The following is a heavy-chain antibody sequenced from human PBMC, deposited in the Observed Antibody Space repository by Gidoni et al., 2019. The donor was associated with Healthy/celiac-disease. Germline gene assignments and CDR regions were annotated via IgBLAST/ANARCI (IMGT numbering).Heavy chain of an antibody. J-gene: IGHJ4*02. CDR2: ISYDGSNK. D-gene: IGHD3-10*01. V-gene: IGHV3-30-3*01. Sequence: QVQLVESGGGVVQPGRSLRLSCAASGFTFSSYAMHLVRQDPCNGLEWVAVISYDGSNKYYADSVKGRFTISRDNSKNTLYLQMNSLRAEDTAVYYCARDGNYYGSGSYGDYWGQGTLVTVSS. CDR3: ARDGNYYGSGSYGDY. CDR1: GFTFSSYA.